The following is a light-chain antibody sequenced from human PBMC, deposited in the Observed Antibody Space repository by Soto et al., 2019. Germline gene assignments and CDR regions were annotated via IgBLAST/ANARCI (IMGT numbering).Light chain of an antibody. J-gene: IGKJ1*01. Sequence: DIQMTQSPSTLSASVGDRVTITCRASQSISSWLAWYQQKPGKAPKLLIYDASSLESGVPSRFSASGSGTELTLTISSLQPDDFATYYCQQYNSYPWTFGQGTKV. CDR1: QSISSW. V-gene: IGKV1-5*01. CDR3: QQYNSYPWT. CDR2: DAS.